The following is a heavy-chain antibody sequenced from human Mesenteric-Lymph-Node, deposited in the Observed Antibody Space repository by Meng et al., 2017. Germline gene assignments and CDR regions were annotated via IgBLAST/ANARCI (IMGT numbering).Heavy chain of an antibody. V-gene: IGHV3-53*02. CDR3: VGGFYFQY. CDR1: GFTVSYQY. D-gene: IGHD3-3*01. J-gene: IGHJ1*01. CDR2: IDAAGGT. Sequence: VRLAGTGGGLVQPGGSLRVSCAASGFTVSYQYMNWVRQAPGKGLEWVSVIDAAGGTNYADSVKGRFTISRDNSKNTLHLQLDSLRAEDTAVYYCVGGFYFQYWGRGTLVTVSS.